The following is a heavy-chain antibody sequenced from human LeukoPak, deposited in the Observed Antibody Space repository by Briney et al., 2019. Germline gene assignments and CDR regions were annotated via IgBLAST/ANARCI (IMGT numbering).Heavy chain of an antibody. Sequence: GASVKVSCKASGYTFTGYYMHWVRQAPGQGLEWMGWIDPNSGGTSYAQKFHGRVTMTRDTSISTAYMELSSLRSDDTAVYYCARGEITSGGVIVVFDYWGQGTLVTVSS. CDR2: IDPNSGGT. D-gene: IGHD3-16*02. J-gene: IGHJ4*02. CDR3: ARGEITSGGVIVVFDY. V-gene: IGHV1-2*02. CDR1: GYTFTGYY.